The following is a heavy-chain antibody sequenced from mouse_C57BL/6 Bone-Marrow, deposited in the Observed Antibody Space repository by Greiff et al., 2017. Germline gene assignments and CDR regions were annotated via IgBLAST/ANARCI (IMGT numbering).Heavy chain of an antibody. CDR3: ASRTGTRFAWFAY. V-gene: IGHV1-4*01. D-gene: IGHD4-1*01. Sequence: QVQLQQSGAELARPGASVKMSCKASGYSFTSYTMHWVKQRPGQGLEWIGYINPSSGYTKYNQKFKDKATLTADQSSSTAYMQLSRLTSEDSAVYYCASRTGTRFAWFAYWGQGTLVTVSA. CDR2: INPSSGYT. J-gene: IGHJ3*01. CDR1: GYSFTSYT.